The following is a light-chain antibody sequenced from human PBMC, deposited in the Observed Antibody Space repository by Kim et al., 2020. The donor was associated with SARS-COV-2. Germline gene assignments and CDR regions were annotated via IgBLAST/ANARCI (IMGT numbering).Light chain of an antibody. J-gene: IGKJ2*01. V-gene: IGKV3-20*01. CDR1: QSVNSNF. CDR3: QQYGSSPPYT. CDR2: GGS. Sequence: SPGERAPLSCRASQSVNSNFLAWYQHKPRQPPTLLLYGGSSRATGIPARFSGSGSGADFTLIISRLEPEDFAVYYCQQYGSSPPYTFGQGTKLEI.